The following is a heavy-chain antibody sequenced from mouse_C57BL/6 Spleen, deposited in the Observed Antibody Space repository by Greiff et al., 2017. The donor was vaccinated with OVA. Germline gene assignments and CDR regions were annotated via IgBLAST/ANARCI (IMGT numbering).Heavy chain of an antibody. Sequence: QVQLQQPGAELVKPGASVKLSCKASGYTFTSYWMHWVKQRPGQGLEWIGMIHPNSGSTNYNEKFKSKATLTVDKSSSTAYMQLSSLTSEDSAVYYCARLGTTPGYFDVWGTGTTVTVSS. V-gene: IGHV1-64*01. CDR1: GYTFTSYW. CDR3: ARLGTTPGYFDV. J-gene: IGHJ1*03. CDR2: IHPNSGST. D-gene: IGHD2-3*01.